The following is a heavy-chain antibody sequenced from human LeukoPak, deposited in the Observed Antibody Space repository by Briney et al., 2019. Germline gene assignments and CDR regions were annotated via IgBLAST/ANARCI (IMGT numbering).Heavy chain of an antibody. D-gene: IGHD4-17*01. CDR3: ASYTVTTDLDY. J-gene: IGHJ4*02. CDR1: GGSISSYY. V-gene: IGHV4-59*08. CDR2: IYYSGST. Sequence: PSETLSLTCTVSGGSISSYYWSWIRQPPGKGLEWIGYIYYSGSTNYNPSLKSRVTISVDTSKNQFSLKLSSVTAADTAVYYCASYTVTTDLDYWGQGTLVTVSS.